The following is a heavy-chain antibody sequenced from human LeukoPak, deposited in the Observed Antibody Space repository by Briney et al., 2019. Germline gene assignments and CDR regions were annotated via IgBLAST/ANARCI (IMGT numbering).Heavy chain of an antibody. V-gene: IGHV4-39*02. CDR2: MYYSGST. CDR3: ARNYYDGSGYWF. CDR1: GGSITSSSY. Sequence: PSETLSLTCTVSGGSITSSSYWLWISQPPGKGLEWIGSMYYSGSTHYNPSLRSRVTISVETSQNHFSLKLRSVTAADTAVYYCARNYYDGSGYWFWGQGTLVTVSS. D-gene: IGHD3-22*01. J-gene: IGHJ4*02.